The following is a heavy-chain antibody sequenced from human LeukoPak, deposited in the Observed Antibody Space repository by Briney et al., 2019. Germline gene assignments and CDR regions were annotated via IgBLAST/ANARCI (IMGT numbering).Heavy chain of an antibody. CDR2: INEGGNEK. V-gene: IGHV3-7*03. CDR1: GFTFRNYW. J-gene: IGHJ4*02. CDR3: ARHPNSNWDY. D-gene: IGHD6-13*01. Sequence: GGSLRLSCAASGFTFRNYWMSWVRQVPGKGLEWVVNINEGGNEKNYVDSVKGRFTASRNNAQNSLYLQMNSLRVEDTAVYYCARHPNSNWDYWGQGTLVTVSS.